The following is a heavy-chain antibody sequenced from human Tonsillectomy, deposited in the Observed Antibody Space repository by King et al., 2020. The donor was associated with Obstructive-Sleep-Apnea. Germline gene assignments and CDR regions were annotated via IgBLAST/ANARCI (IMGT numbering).Heavy chain of an antibody. V-gene: IGHV4-38-2*02. CDR3: ARDIAVAGPYYFDY. D-gene: IGHD6-19*01. CDR1: GYSISSGYY. Sequence: VQLQESGPGLVKPSETLSLTCTVSGYSISSGYYWGWIRQPPGKGLEWIGSIYHSGSTYCNPSLKSRVTISVDTSKNQFSLKLGSVTAADTAVYYCARDIAVAGPYYFDYWGQGTLVTVSS. CDR2: IYHSGST. J-gene: IGHJ4*02.